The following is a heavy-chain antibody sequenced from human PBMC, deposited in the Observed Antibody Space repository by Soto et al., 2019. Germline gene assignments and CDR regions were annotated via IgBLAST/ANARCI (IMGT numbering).Heavy chain of an antibody. V-gene: IGHV1-69*13. J-gene: IGHJ5*02. D-gene: IGHD2-2*02. Sequence: SSVQVSCKASGGTFSSYAISWVRQAPGQGLEWMGGIIPIFGTANYAQKFQGRVTITADESTSTAYMELSSLRSEDTAVYYCAREGRCSSTRCYIGFSWFEHWGQGTLVTVTS. CDR2: IIPIFGTA. CDR3: AREGRCSSTRCYIGFSWFEH. CDR1: GGTFSSYA.